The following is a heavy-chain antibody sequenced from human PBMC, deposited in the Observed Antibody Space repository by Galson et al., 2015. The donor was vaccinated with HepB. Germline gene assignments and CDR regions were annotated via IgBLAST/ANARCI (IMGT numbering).Heavy chain of an antibody. CDR3: AKASITIFGVVSYWYFDL. CDR2: ISSSGSYI. Sequence: SLRLSCAASGFTFSSYSMNWVRQAPGKGLEWASSISSSGSYIYYADSVKGRFTISRDNAKHSLSLQMNSLRAEDTAVYYCAKASITIFGVVSYWYFDLWGRGTLVTVSS. CDR1: GFTFSSYS. V-gene: IGHV3-21*01. J-gene: IGHJ2*01. D-gene: IGHD3-3*01.